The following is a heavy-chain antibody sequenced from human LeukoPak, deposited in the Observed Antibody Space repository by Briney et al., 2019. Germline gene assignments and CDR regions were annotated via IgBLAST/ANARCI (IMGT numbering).Heavy chain of an antibody. D-gene: IGHD6-19*01. CDR1: GGSISSYY. CDR3: ARGVVEQWLVYTPPYYFDY. CDR2: IYHSGST. Sequence: PSETLSLTCTVSGGSISSYYWSWIRQPPGKGLEWIGYIYHSGSTNYNPSLKSRVTISVDTSKNQFSLKLSSVTAADTAVYYCARGVVEQWLVYTPPYYFDYWGQGTLVTVSS. V-gene: IGHV4-59*08. J-gene: IGHJ4*02.